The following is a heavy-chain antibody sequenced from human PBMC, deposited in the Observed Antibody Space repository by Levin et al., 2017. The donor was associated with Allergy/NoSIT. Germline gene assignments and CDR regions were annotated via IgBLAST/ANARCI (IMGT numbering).Heavy chain of an antibody. CDR1: GASISSGGNS. V-gene: IGHV4-30-2*06. D-gene: IGHD3-10*02. J-gene: IGHJ5*02. CDR3: ARASAAVYYYVPGYFDP. Sequence: SETLSLTCAVSGASISSGGNSWNWIRQSPGKGLEWIGYIYSRGSTFYNPSLQSRVTISLDRSKNHFSLKLTSVTAADTAIYYCARASAAVYYYVPGYFDPWGQGTLVTVSS. CDR2: IYSRGST.